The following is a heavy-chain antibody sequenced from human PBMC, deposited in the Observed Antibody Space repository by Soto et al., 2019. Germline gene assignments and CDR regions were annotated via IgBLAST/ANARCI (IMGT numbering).Heavy chain of an antibody. D-gene: IGHD4-17*01. CDR3: AREYYGDSY. CDR2: ISYDESNK. CDR1: GFTFSGFA. J-gene: IGHJ4*02. Sequence: QVHLVESGGGEVQPGRSLRLSCAASGFTFSGFAMHWVRQAPGKGLEWVAYISYDESNKYYADSLKGRFTISRDNSKNTLYLEMNSLRAEDTAVYYCAREYYGDSYLGQGTLVTVSS. V-gene: IGHV3-30-3*01.